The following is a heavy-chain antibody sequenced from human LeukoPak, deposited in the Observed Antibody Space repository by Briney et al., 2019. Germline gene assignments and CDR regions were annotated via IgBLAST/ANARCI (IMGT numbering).Heavy chain of an antibody. CDR1: GGSFSIYY. V-gene: IGHV4-34*01. J-gene: IGHJ4*02. D-gene: IGHD3-9*01. Sequence: SETLSLTCAVYGGSFSIYYWSWIRHPPGKGLEWIGEIKHSGSTNYNPSLKSRVTISVDTSKNQFSLKLSSVTAADTAVYYCARGSPYYDILTGYYPAHYFDYWGQGTLVTVSS. CDR2: IKHSGST. CDR3: ARGSPYYDILTGYYPAHYFDY.